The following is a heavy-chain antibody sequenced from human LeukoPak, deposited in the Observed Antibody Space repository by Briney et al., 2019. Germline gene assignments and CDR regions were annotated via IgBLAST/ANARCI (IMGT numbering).Heavy chain of an antibody. CDR3: ARAYYDFWSGYWNFWFDP. V-gene: IGHV1-2*02. CDR1: GYTFTGYY. D-gene: IGHD3-3*01. Sequence: ASVKVSCKASGYTFTGYYMHWVRQAPGQGLEWMGWINPNSGGTNYAQKLQGRVTMTTDTSTSTAYMGLRSLRSDDTAVYYCARAYYDFWSGYWNFWFDPWGQGTLVTVSS. CDR2: INPNSGGT. J-gene: IGHJ5*02.